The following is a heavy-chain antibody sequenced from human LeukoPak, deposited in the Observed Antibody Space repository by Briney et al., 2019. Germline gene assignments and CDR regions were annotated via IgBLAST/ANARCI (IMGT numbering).Heavy chain of an antibody. V-gene: IGHV3-21*01. CDR3: ARAQTYYYDSSGYYLDY. CDR1: GFTFSSYE. J-gene: IGHJ4*02. CDR2: ISSSSSYI. D-gene: IGHD3-22*01. Sequence: GGSLRLSCAASGFTFSSYEMNWVRQAPGKGLEWVSSISSSSSYIYYADSVKGRFTISRDNAKNSLYLQMNSLRAEDTAVYYCARAQTYYYDSSGYYLDYWGQGTLVTVSS.